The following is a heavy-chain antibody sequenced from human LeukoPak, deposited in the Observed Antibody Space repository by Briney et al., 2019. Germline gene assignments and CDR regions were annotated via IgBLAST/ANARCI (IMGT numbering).Heavy chain of an antibody. CDR3: AGIGYSSSSLDY. D-gene: IGHD6-6*01. Sequence: PGGSLRLSCAASGVSFSNYWMTWVRQAPGEGLEWVANIQQDGSVKYYVDSVKGRFTISRDNAKNSVSLLMNSLRAEDTAVYNCAGIGYSSSSLDYWGQGTLVTVSS. CDR1: GVSFSNYW. CDR2: IQQDGSVK. J-gene: IGHJ4*02. V-gene: IGHV3-7*01.